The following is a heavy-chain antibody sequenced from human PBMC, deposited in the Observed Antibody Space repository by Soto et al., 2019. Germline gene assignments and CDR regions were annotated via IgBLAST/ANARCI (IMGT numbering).Heavy chain of an antibody. CDR3: ARDRGHRTNGVCPDFDY. V-gene: IGHV1-18*01. Sequence: EASVKVSCKASGYTFTSYAISWVRQAPGQGLEWMGWISAYNGNTNYAQKLQGRVTMTTDTSTSTAYMELRSLRSDDTAVYYCARDRGHRTNGVCPDFDYWGQGTLVTVSS. CDR2: ISAYNGNT. CDR1: GYTFTSYA. D-gene: IGHD2-8*01. J-gene: IGHJ4*02.